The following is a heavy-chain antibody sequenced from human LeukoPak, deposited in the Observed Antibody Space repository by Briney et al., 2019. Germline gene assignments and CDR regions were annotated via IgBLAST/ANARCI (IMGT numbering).Heavy chain of an antibody. V-gene: IGHV1-3*01. D-gene: IGHD3-22*01. CDR1: GYTFTSYA. Sequence: ASVKVSCKASGYTFTSYAMHWVRQAPGQRLEWMGWINAGNGNTKYSQKFQGRVTITRDTSASTAYMELSSLRSEDTAVYYCVYDSSGYYGGSDYWGQGTLVTVSS. CDR3: VYDSSGYYGGSDY. J-gene: IGHJ4*02. CDR2: INAGNGNT.